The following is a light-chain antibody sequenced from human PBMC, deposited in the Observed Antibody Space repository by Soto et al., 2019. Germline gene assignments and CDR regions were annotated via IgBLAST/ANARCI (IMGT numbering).Light chain of an antibody. Sequence: DIQMTQSPSSLSASVGDRVTITCRASQSISSYLNWYQQKPGKAPKLLIYAASSLQRGVPSRFSGSGSGTDCTLTISSLQPEDFATYYCQQSYSTPFSFGPGAKVDLK. CDR3: QQSYSTPFS. CDR1: QSISSY. J-gene: IGKJ3*01. V-gene: IGKV1-39*01. CDR2: AAS.